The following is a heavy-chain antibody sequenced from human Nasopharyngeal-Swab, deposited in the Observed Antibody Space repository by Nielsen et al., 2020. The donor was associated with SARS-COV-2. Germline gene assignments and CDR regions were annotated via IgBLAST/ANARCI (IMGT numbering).Heavy chain of an antibody. V-gene: IGHV3-30*18. J-gene: IGHJ3*02. CDR2: ISYDRSNK. Sequence: VRQAPGKGLEWVAVISYDRSNKYYADSVKGRFTISRDNSKNTLYLQMNSLRAEDTAVYYCAKERPYYDILTGYYSDAFDIWGQGTMVTVSS. CDR3: AKERPYYDILTGYYSDAFDI. D-gene: IGHD3-9*01.